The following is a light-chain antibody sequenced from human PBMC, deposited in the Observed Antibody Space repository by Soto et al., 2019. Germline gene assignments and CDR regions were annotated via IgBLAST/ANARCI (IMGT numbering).Light chain of an antibody. CDR1: QSVSSN. J-gene: IGKJ1*01. CDR3: QQYNNWPRT. V-gene: IGKV3-15*01. CDR2: GAS. Sequence: ELVMTQSPATLSVSPGARATLSCRASQSVSSNLAWYQQKPGQAPRLLIYGASTRATGIPARFSVIVSGTELTITLSSLQSEDGEVYVCQQYNNWPRTFGQGTKVDIK.